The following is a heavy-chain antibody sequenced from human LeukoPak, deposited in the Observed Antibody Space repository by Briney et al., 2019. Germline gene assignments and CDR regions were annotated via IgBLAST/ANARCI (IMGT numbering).Heavy chain of an antibody. J-gene: IGHJ6*02. CDR1: GFTVSNNY. CDR3: ATHYSHYYGVDV. V-gene: IGHV3-53*01. Sequence: GGSLRLSCAASGFTVSNNYMWWVRQAPGKGLEWVSVLHSGGSSFHADSVKGRFTISRDVSKNTLFLEMNSLRVEDTAVYYCATHYSHYYGVDVWGQGTTVIVSS. CDR2: LHSGGSS.